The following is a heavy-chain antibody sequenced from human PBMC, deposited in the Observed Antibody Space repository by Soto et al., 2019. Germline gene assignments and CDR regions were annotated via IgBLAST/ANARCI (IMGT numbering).Heavy chain of an antibody. Sequence: QVQLVESGGGVVQPGGSLRLSCAASGFTFSSYGMHWVRQAPGKGLEWVTVISDDGNYKYYADSVRGRFTISRENSKNTLYLQLNSLRPEDTAVYYCAKAMFPGTAAPHRFALDIWGQGTMVTVSS. D-gene: IGHD6-13*01. CDR3: AKAMFPGTAAPHRFALDI. CDR2: ISDDGNYK. CDR1: GFTFSSYG. J-gene: IGHJ3*02. V-gene: IGHV3-30*18.